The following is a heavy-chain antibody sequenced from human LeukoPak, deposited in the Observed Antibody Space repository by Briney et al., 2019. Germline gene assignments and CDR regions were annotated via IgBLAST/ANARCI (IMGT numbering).Heavy chain of an antibody. CDR1: GGSINSYY. CDR3: ARGGYYGSGNDFRFDP. J-gene: IGHJ5*02. D-gene: IGHD3-10*01. Sequence: SETLSLTCTASGGSINSYYWSWIRQPPGKGLECIGYIHYTGSTNYNPSLKSRVTISVDTSKSQFSLKLSSVTAADTAIYYCARGGYYGSGNDFRFDPWGQGTLVTVSA. CDR2: IHYTGST. V-gene: IGHV4-59*01.